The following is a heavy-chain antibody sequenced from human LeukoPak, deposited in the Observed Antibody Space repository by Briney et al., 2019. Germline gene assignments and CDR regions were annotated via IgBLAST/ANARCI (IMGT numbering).Heavy chain of an antibody. D-gene: IGHD2-15*01. J-gene: IGHJ6*02. Sequence: GGSLRLSCAASGFTFSSYWMSWVRQAPGKGLEWVSVIYSGGSTYYADSVEGRFTISRDNSKNTLYLQMNSLRAEDTAVYYCAIPCSGGSCYSMDPYYYYGMDVWGQGTTVTVSS. V-gene: IGHV3-66*01. CDR1: GFTFSSYW. CDR2: IYSGGST. CDR3: AIPCSGGSCYSMDPYYYYGMDV.